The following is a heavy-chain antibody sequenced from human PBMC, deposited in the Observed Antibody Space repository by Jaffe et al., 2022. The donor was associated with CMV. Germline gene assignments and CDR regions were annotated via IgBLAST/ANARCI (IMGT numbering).Heavy chain of an antibody. J-gene: IGHJ3*02. V-gene: IGHV6-1*01. Sequence: QVQLQQSGPGLVKPSQTLSLTCAISGDSVSSNSAAWNWIRQSPWRGLEWLGRTYYRSQWYNDYAASVKGRITIKPDTSQNRISLQLNSVTPEDTAVYYCARDLMGGNYVGAFGIWGQGTLVAVSS. CDR1: GDSVSSNSAA. CDR3: ARDLMGGNYVGAFGI. CDR2: TYYRSQWYN. D-gene: IGHD2-8*01.